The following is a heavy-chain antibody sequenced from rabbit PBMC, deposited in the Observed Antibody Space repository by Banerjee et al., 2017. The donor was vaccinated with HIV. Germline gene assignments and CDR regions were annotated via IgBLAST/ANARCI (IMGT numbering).Heavy chain of an antibody. CDR1: GFSFSSNYY. D-gene: IGHD1-1*01. Sequence: QSLEESGGDLVKPGASLTLTCTASGFSFSSNYYMCWVRQPPGKGLEWIACIAVGSGGFTYYANWAKGRFTISKTSSTTVTLQMTSLTAADTATYFCARDLTDIIGWNFGWWGPGTLVTVS. CDR2: IAVGSGGFT. CDR3: ARDLTDIIGWNFGW. V-gene: IGHV1S40*01. J-gene: IGHJ4*01.